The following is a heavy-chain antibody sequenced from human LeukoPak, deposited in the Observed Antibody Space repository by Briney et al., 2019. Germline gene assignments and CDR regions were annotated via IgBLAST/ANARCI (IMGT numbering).Heavy chain of an antibody. CDR2: IIPIFGTA. V-gene: IGHV1-69*13. Sequence: ASVKVSCKASGGTFSSYAISWVRQAPGQGLEWMGGIIPIFGTANYAQKFQGRVTITADESTSTAYMELSSLRSEDTAVYYCARNGAPDYGDYGYYYYYGMDVWGQGTMVTVSS. D-gene: IGHD4-17*01. CDR3: ARNGAPDYGDYGYYYYYGMDV. CDR1: GGTFSSYA. J-gene: IGHJ6*02.